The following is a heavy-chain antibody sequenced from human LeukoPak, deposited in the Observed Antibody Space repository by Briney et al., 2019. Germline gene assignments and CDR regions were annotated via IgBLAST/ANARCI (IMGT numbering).Heavy chain of an antibody. CDR1: GFTLSSYA. V-gene: IGHV3-23*01. CDR3: AKDTWAAAGSGFDY. Sequence: GGSLRLSCAASGFTLSSYAMHWVRQAPGKGLEWVSAISGSGGSTYYADSVKGRFTISRDNSKNTLYLQMNSLRAEDTAVYYCAKDTWAAAGSGFDYWGQGTLVTVSS. CDR2: ISGSGGST. J-gene: IGHJ4*02. D-gene: IGHD6-13*01.